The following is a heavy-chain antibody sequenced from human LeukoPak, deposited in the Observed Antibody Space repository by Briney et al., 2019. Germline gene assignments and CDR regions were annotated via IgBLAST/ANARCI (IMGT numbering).Heavy chain of an antibody. D-gene: IGHD2-15*01. CDR2: IRYDGSNK. CDR1: GFTFSSYG. J-gene: IGHJ4*02. Sequence: PGGSLRLSCAASGFTFSSYGMHWVRQAPGKGLEWVAFIRYDGSNKYYADSVKGRFTISRDNSKNTLYLQMNSLRAEDTAVYYCAKDPPVVAATGGYWGQGTLVTVSS. CDR3: AKDPPVVAATGGY. V-gene: IGHV3-30*02.